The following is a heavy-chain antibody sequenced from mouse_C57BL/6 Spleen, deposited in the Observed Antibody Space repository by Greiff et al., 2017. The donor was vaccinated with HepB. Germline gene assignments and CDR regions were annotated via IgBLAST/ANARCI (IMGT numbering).Heavy chain of an antibody. CDR1: GFTFSDAW. CDR2: IRNKANNHAT. V-gene: IGHV6-6*01. J-gene: IGHJ3*01. CDR3: TRESNYVRTFAY. Sequence: EVKLMESGGGLVQPGGSMKLSCAASGFTFSDAWMDWVRQSPEKGLEWVAEIRNKANNHATYYAESVKGRFTISRDDSKSSVYLQMNSLRAEDTGIYYCTRESNYVRTFAYWGQGTLVTVSA. D-gene: IGHD2-5*01.